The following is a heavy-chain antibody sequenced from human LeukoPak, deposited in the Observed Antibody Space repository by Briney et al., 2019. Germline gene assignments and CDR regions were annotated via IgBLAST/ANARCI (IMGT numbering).Heavy chain of an antibody. J-gene: IGHJ4*02. CDR3: ARSPPGDYDFWSGYDTTAGFDY. V-gene: IGHV3-7*01. CDR1: GFTFSRYW. D-gene: IGHD3-3*01. CDR2: INQDGKEK. Sequence: GGSLRLSCAASGFTFSRYWLSWVRQAPGKGLEWVANINQDGKEKYYVDSVRGRFTISRDNAKNSLYLQMNSLRAEDTAVYYCARSPPGDYDFWSGYDTTAGFDYWGQGTLVTVSS.